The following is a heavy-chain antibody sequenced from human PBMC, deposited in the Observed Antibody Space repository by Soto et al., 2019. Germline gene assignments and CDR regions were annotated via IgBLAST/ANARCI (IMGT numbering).Heavy chain of an antibody. CDR1: GFTFSSYA. CDR3: AKSPGMVFYDSSGYYHYDF. D-gene: IGHD3-22*01. J-gene: IGHJ4*02. CDR2: ISGSGVST. Sequence: PGGSLRLSCAASGFTFSSYAMSWVRQAPGKGLEWVSAISGSGVSTYYADSVKGRFTISRDNSKNTLYLQMNSLRAEDTAVYYCAKSPGMVFYDSSGYYHYDFWGQGTLVTVSS. V-gene: IGHV3-23*01.